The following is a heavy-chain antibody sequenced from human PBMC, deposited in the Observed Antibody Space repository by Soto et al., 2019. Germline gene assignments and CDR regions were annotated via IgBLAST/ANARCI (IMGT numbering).Heavy chain of an antibody. J-gene: IGHJ4*02. V-gene: IGHV4-34*01. Sequence: SETLSLTCAVYGGSFSGYYWSWIRQPPGKGLEWIGEINHSGSTNYNPSLKSRVTISVDTSKNQFSLKLSSVTAADTAVYYCARGRDHDYSNYDFDYWGQGTLVTGSS. CDR2: INHSGST. D-gene: IGHD4-4*01. CDR1: GGSFSGYY. CDR3: ARGRDHDYSNYDFDY.